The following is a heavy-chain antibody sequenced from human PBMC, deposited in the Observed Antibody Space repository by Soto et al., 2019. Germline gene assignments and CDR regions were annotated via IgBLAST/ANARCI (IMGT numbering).Heavy chain of an antibody. CDR1: GFSLSTRDVG. CDR2: VYWDDDK. CDR3: AHCRGGVASF. D-gene: IGHD3-16*01. J-gene: IGHJ4*02. Sequence: QITLNESGPTLVKPTQTLTLTCTFSGFSLSTRDVGVGWIRQPPGEALEWLGVVYWDDDKTYSPSLKSRLTITKDTSKNQVVLRMTKVDPVDTATYSCAHCRGGVASFWGQGTLVTVSS. V-gene: IGHV2-5*02.